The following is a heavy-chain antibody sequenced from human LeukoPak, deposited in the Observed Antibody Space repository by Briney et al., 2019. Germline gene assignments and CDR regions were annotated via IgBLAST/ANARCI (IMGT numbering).Heavy chain of an antibody. D-gene: IGHD3-3*01. CDR2: INHSGST. Sequence: RSETLSLTCAVYGGSFSGYYWSWIRQPPGKGLEWIGEINHSGSTNYNPSLKSRVTISVDTSKNQFSLKLSSVTAADTAVYYCARVIDFWSGYYTHYYYGMDVWGQGTTVTVSS. V-gene: IGHV4-34*01. CDR1: GGSFSGYY. CDR3: ARVIDFWSGYYTHYYYGMDV. J-gene: IGHJ6*02.